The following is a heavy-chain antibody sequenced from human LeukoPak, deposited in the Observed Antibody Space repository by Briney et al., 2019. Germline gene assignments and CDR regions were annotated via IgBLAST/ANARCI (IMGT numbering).Heavy chain of an antibody. CDR2: INPNSGGT. Sequence: PSVKVSCKASGYTFTGYYMHWVRQAPGQGLEWMGWINPNSGGTNYAQKFQGRVTMTRDTSISTAYMELSRLRSDDTAVYYCARTGYSSGWYDYYGMDVWGQGTTVTVSS. CDR1: GYTFTGYY. D-gene: IGHD6-19*01. V-gene: IGHV1-2*02. J-gene: IGHJ6*02. CDR3: ARTGYSSGWYDYYGMDV.